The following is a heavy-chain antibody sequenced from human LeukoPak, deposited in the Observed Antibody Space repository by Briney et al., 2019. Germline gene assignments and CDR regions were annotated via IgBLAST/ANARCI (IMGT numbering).Heavy chain of an antibody. CDR3: ATPVLMVRGVTVDY. CDR2: ISSSSDTI. D-gene: IGHD3-10*01. Sequence: GGSLRLSCAASGFTFTIFGFNWVRQAPGKVPEWVSYISSSSDTIYYADSVKGRFTISRDNAKNSLYLQMNSLRAEDTAVYYCATPVLMVRGVTVDYWGQGTLVTVSS. J-gene: IGHJ4*02. V-gene: IGHV3-48*04. CDR1: GFTFTIFG.